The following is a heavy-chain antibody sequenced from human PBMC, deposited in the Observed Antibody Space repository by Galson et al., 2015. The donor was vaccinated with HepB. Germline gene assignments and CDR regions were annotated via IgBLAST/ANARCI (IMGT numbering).Heavy chain of an antibody. J-gene: IGHJ3*02. CDR1: GFTFSSYS. CDR2: ISSSSSYI. CDR3: ARNERNCSSTSCYTPRRGAFDI. Sequence: SLRLSCAASGFTFSSYSMNWVRQAPGKGLEWVSSISSSSSYIYYADSVKGRFTISRDNAKNSLYLQMKSLRAEDTAVYYCARNERNCSSTSCYTPRRGAFDIWGQGTMVTVSS. D-gene: IGHD2-2*02. V-gene: IGHV3-21*01.